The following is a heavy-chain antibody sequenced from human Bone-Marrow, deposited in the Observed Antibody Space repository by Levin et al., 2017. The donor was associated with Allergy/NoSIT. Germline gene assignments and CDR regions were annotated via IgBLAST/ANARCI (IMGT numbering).Heavy chain of an antibody. J-gene: IGHJ6*02. D-gene: IGHD5-12*01. Sequence: MASETLSLTCTVSGGSISGSSYYWGWIRQPPGKGLEWIGTIYYSGSTYYNPSLKSRVTISIDLSKNQFSLKLTSVTAADPAVYFRAREVAYEGPSDDSGMEVWGQGTTVTVSS. CDR2: IYYSGST. CDR1: GGSISGSSYY. V-gene: IGHV4-39*07. CDR3: AREVAYEGPSDDSGMEV.